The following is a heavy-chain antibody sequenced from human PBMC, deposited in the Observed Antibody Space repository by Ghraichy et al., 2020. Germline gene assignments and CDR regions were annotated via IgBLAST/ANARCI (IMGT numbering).Heavy chain of an antibody. Sequence: SVKVSCKASGGTFSSYAISWVRQAPGQGLEWMGGIIPIFGTANYAQKFQGRVTITADESTSTAYMELSSLRSEDTAVYYCAITTYYYDSSGYPPGVGFDLWGRGTLVTVSS. CDR1: GGTFSSYA. V-gene: IGHV1-69*13. CDR3: AITTYYYDSSGYPPGVGFDL. CDR2: IIPIFGTA. J-gene: IGHJ2*01. D-gene: IGHD3-22*01.